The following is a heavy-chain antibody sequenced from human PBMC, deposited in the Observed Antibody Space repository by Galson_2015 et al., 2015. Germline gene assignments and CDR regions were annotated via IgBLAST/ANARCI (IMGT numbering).Heavy chain of an antibody. Sequence: CAISGDSVSSNSAAWNWIRQSPSRGLEWLGRTYYRSKWYNDYAVSVKSRITINPDTSKNQFSLQLNSVTPEDTAVYYCARVELAGSWYGGWFDPWGQGTLVTVSS. D-gene: IGHD6-13*01. CDR3: ARVELAGSWYGGWFDP. CDR2: TYYRSKWYN. V-gene: IGHV6-1*01. J-gene: IGHJ5*02. CDR1: GDSVSSNSAA.